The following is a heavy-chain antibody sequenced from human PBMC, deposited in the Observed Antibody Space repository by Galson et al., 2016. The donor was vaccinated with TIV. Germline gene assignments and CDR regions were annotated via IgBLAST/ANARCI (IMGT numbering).Heavy chain of an antibody. CDR1: GGIFRSDA. Sequence: SVKVSCKVSGGIFRSDAISWVRQAPGQGLEWMGRIIAIFGTANYAQKFQGRVTITADESTNTVYLDLSSLTSEDTAVYYCARLPSYYGSGNHWFDPWGQGTLVTVSS. D-gene: IGHD3-10*01. V-gene: IGHV1-69*13. CDR3: ARLPSYYGSGNHWFDP. J-gene: IGHJ5*02. CDR2: IIAIFGTA.